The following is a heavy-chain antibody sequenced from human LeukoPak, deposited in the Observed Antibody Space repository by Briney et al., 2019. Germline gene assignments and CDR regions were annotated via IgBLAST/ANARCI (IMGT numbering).Heavy chain of an antibody. J-gene: IGHJ6*03. Sequence: GGSLRLSCAASGFTVSSNYMSWVRQAPGKGLEWVSVIYSGGSTYYADSVKGRFTISRDNAKNSLYLQMNSLRAEDTAVYYCARDRDSSSWYYYYYMDVWGKGTTVTISS. CDR3: ARDRDSSSWYYYYYMDV. CDR2: IYSGGST. V-gene: IGHV3-53*01. D-gene: IGHD6-13*01. CDR1: GFTVSSNY.